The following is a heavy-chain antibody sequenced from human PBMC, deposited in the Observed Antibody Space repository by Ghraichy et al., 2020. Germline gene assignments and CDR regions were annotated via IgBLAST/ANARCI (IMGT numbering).Heavy chain of an antibody. V-gene: IGHV4-59*01. CDR3: ARVDYDFWSGSSRALDL. Sequence: SETLSLTCTVSGGSISSYYWSWIRQPPGKGLEWIGYIYYSGSTNYNPSLKSRVTISVDTSKNQFSLKLSSVTAADTAVYYCARVDYDFWSGSSRALDLWGQGTLVTVSS. J-gene: IGHJ4*02. CDR1: GGSISSYY. D-gene: IGHD3-3*01. CDR2: IYYSGST.